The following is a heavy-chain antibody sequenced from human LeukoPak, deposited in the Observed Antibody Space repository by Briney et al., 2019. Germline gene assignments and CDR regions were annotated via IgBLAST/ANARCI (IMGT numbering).Heavy chain of an antibody. CDR1: GFTFSSYA. D-gene: IGHD2-8*01. CDR2: ISYDGSNK. CDR3: ARDSSYCTNGVCQDY. Sequence: PGGSLRLSCAASGFTFSSYAMHWVRQAPGKGLEWVAVISYDGSNKYYADSVKGRFTISRDNSKNTLYLQMNSLRAEDTAVYYCARDSSYCTNGVCQDYWGQGTLVTVSS. J-gene: IGHJ4*02. V-gene: IGHV3-30*04.